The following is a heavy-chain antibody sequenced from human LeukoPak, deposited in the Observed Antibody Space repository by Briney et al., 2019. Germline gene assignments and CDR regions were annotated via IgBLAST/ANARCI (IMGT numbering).Heavy chain of an antibody. CDR1: GYTLTELS. V-gene: IGHV1-24*01. D-gene: IGHD4-11*01. CDR2: FYPEDGET. J-gene: IGHJ6*02. CDR3: ATTIGGPSNSPYYYYYGMDV. Sequence: AASVSVSCKVSGYTLTELSMHWVRQAPGKGLEWMGGFYPEDGETIYAQKFQGRVTMTEDTSTDTAYMELSSLRSEDTAVHYCATTIGGPSNSPYYYYYGMDVWGQGTTVTVSS.